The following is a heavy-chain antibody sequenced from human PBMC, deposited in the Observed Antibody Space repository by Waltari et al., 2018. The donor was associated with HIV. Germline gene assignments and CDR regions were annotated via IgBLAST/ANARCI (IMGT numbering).Heavy chain of an antibody. CDR3: ARGYAAAAPYFGLDV. CDR2: INHAGAT. Sequence: TGVLKPSETLSLSCAMYDGSFIGYYWTWIRRSPGRGLQWIGEINHAGATNYNPSLRSRLIFSIDTSKKQFYMKLTSVTVADTATYFCARGYAAAAPYFGLDVWGQGTTVTVSS. J-gene: IGHJ6*02. D-gene: IGHD6-13*01. CDR1: DGSFIGYY. V-gene: IGHV4-34*01.